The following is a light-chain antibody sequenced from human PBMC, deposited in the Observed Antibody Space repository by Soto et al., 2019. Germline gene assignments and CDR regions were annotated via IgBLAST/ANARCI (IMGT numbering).Light chain of an antibody. CDR3: QHYNSYSEA. Sequence: DIQITQSPSSLSASVGDRVTITCRASQSISSFLNWYRQNPGKAPKILIYTASSLPSGVPSRFSGSGSGTEFTLTISSLQPDDFATYYCQHYNSYSEAFGQGTKVDIK. CDR2: TAS. CDR1: QSISSF. V-gene: IGKV1-5*01. J-gene: IGKJ1*01.